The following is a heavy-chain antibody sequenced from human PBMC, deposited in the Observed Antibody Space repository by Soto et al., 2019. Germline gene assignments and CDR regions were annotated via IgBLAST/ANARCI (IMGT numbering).Heavy chain of an antibody. J-gene: IGHJ5*02. V-gene: IGHV3-7*01. D-gene: IGHD5-18*01. Sequence: GGSLRLSCAASEFTFSKYWMSWVRQAPGKGLEWVANINQDGSEKYYVDSVKGRFTISRDNAKNSLYLQMNSLRAEDTAVYYCARGRGYSYGYDGWFDPWGQGTLVTVS. CDR1: EFTFSKYW. CDR3: ARGRGYSYGYDGWFDP. CDR2: INQDGSEK.